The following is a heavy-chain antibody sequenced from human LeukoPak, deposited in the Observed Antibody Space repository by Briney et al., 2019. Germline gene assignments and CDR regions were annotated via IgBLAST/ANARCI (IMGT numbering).Heavy chain of an antibody. Sequence: PSETLSLTCTVSGGSISCSDYFWPWIRQPPGKGLEWLGSIEFSGTTYYNPSLRSRVTISEDTSKNQFSLKLGSVTAADTAVYYCARLTRAPQFFDVWGQGTMVTVSS. V-gene: IGHV4-39*01. J-gene: IGHJ3*01. CDR1: GGSISCSDYF. CDR2: IEFSGTT. D-gene: IGHD5-24*01. CDR3: ARLTRAPQFFDV.